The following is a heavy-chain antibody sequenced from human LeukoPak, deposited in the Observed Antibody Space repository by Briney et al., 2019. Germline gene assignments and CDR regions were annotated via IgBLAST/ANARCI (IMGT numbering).Heavy chain of an antibody. D-gene: IGHD3-22*01. CDR3: ARDYGYYDSSGHYCDY. Sequence: GASVKVSCKTSGYSFTNFGISWVRQAPGQGLEWMGWISAYNGDTNYVQNLQGRVTMTTDASTTTAYMELRSLRSDDTADYYCARDYGYYDSSGHYCDYWGQGALVSVSS. J-gene: IGHJ4*02. CDR1: GYSFTNFG. V-gene: IGHV1-18*01. CDR2: ISAYNGDT.